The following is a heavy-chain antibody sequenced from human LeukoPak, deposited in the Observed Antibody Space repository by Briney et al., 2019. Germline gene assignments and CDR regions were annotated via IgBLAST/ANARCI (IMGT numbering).Heavy chain of an antibody. V-gene: IGHV1-2*02. D-gene: IGHD3-10*01. CDR2: INPTSGGT. CDR1: GGTFSDYA. Sequence: ASVKVSCKASGGTFSDYALNWVRQAPGQGLEWMGWINPTSGGTNYAQKVQGRVTMTRDTSISTAYMELSRLRSDDTAVYYCARAMVRGHSERTRVIYYFDYWGQGTLVTVSS. J-gene: IGHJ4*02. CDR3: ARAMVRGHSERTRVIYYFDY.